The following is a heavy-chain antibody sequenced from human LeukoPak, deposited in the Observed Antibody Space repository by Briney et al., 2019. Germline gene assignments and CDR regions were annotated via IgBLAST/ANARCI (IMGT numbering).Heavy chain of an antibody. CDR1: GGSISSYY. V-gene: IGHV4-4*07. Sequence: SETLSLTCTVSGGSISSYYWSWIRQPAGKGLEWIGRIYTSGSTNYNPSLKSRLTISEDTSKNQFSLKLTSVTAADTAVYYCARHSPHRTTNMVFVMWGQGTLFTASS. CDR2: IYTSGST. J-gene: IGHJ3*02. D-gene: IGHD1/OR15-1a*01. CDR3: ARHSPHRTTNMVFVM.